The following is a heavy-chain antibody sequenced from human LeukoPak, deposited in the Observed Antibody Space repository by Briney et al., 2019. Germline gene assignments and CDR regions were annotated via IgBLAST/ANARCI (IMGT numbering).Heavy chain of an antibody. Sequence: GRSLILSCAASGFTFSSYGMHWVRQAPGKGLEWVAVISYDGSNKYYADSVKGRFTISRDNSKNTLYLQMNSLRAEDTAVYYCAKDRWRYCSGGSCYSYYFDYWGQGTLVTVSS. CDR1: GFTFSSYG. D-gene: IGHD2-15*01. CDR2: ISYDGSNK. V-gene: IGHV3-30*18. J-gene: IGHJ4*02. CDR3: AKDRWRYCSGGSCYSYYFDY.